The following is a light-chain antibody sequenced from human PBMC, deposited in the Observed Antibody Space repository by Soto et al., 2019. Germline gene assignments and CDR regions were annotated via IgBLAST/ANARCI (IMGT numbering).Light chain of an antibody. V-gene: IGKV3-11*01. CDR2: DAS. CDR3: QQRSNWPLT. Sequence: ESVLTQSPVTLSLSPGDRATLSCRASQSVSSKLAWYQQQPGQAPRLLIYDASTRATGIPARFSGSGSGTDFTLTISSLETEDFAVYYCQQRSNWPLTFGGGTKVDIK. J-gene: IGKJ4*01. CDR1: QSVSSK.